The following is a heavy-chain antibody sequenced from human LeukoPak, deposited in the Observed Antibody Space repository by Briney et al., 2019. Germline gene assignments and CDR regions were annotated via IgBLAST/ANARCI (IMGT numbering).Heavy chain of an antibody. V-gene: IGHV1-2*02. CDR2: INPNTAGT. J-gene: IGHJ6*03. D-gene: IGHD4-11*01. CDR3: ATSAGDYRAGHYYYMGV. Sequence: ASVKVSCKASGYTFTGYYFHWVRQAPGQGLEWMGWINPNTAGTNYAQKFLGGVTLTWDTSISTAYMELTRLTSDDTAVYYCATSAGDYRAGHYYYMGVWGKGTSASVSS. CDR1: GYTFTGYY.